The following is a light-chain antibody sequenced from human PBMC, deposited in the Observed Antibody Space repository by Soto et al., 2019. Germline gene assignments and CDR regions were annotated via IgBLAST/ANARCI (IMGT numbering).Light chain of an antibody. V-gene: IGKV1-27*01. Sequence: DIQLTQSPSSLSASVGDRVNITCRASQGISNYLAWYQQKPGKVPKLLIYAASTLQSGVPSRFSGSGSGTDFTLTISSLQPEDVATYYCQKYNSAPRTFGQGNKVEIK. J-gene: IGKJ1*01. CDR3: QKYNSAPRT. CDR2: AAS. CDR1: QGISNY.